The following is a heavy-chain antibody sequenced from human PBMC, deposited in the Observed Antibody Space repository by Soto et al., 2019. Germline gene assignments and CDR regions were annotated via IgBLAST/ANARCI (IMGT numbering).Heavy chain of an antibody. CDR1: GGTFSSYA. J-gene: IGHJ5*02. V-gene: IGHV1-69*06. Sequence: SVKVSCKASGGTFSSYAISWVRQAPGQGLEWMGGIIPIFGTANYAQKFQGRVTITADKSTSTAYMELSSLRSEDTAVYYCARVGQSIAALYNRFDPWGQGTLVTVSS. D-gene: IGHD6-6*01. CDR3: ARVGQSIAALYNRFDP. CDR2: IIPIFGTA.